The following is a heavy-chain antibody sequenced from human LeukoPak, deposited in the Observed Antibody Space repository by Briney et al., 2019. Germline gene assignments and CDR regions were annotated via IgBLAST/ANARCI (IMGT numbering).Heavy chain of an antibody. Sequence: PSETLSLTCTVSGGSISSYYWSWIRQPPGKGLEWIGYIYYSGSANYNPSLKSRVTISVDTSKNQFSLKLSSVTAADTAVYYCARNYYDSSGYYWGYYYYGMDVWGQGTTVTVSS. CDR2: IYYSGSA. CDR3: ARNYYDSSGYYWGYYYYGMDV. CDR1: GGSISSYY. J-gene: IGHJ6*02. V-gene: IGHV4-59*08. D-gene: IGHD3-22*01.